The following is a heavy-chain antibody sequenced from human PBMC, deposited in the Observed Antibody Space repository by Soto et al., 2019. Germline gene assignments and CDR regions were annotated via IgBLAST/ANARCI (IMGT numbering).Heavy chain of an antibody. Sequence: QPGGSLRLSCAASGFTFSSYAMSWVRQAPGKGLEWVSAISGSGGSTYYADSVKGRFTISRDDSKNTLYLQMNSLRAEDTAVYYCARYPGSSGWYWDTYYFDYWGQGTLVTVSS. CDR3: ARYPGSSGWYWDTYYFDY. J-gene: IGHJ4*02. V-gene: IGHV3-23*01. CDR1: GFTFSSYA. D-gene: IGHD6-19*01. CDR2: ISGSGGST.